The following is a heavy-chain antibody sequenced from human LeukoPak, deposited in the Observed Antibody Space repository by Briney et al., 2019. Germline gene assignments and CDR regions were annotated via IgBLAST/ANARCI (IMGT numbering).Heavy chain of an antibody. CDR3: ARELLWFGELRKDYYFDY. J-gene: IGHJ4*02. D-gene: IGHD3-10*01. Sequence: GGSLRLSCAASGFTVSSNYMSWVRQAPGKGLEWVSVIYSGGSTYYADSVKGRFTISRDNSKNTLYLQMNSLRAEDTAVYYCARELLWFGELRKDYYFDYWGQGTLVTVSS. V-gene: IGHV3-66*01. CDR2: IYSGGST. CDR1: GFTVSSNY.